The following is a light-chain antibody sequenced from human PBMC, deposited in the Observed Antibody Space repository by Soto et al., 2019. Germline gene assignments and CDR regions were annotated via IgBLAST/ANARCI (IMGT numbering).Light chain of an antibody. CDR2: KTS. V-gene: IGKV2-24*01. Sequence: DIVMTQTPLSSPVTLGQPASISCRSSQSIIHSDGNTYLSWLQQRPGQPPRLLIYKTSNRFSGVPDRFSGSGAGTDFTLKISRVEAEDVGVYYCMQATQFPYTFGQGTKLEIK. CDR3: MQATQFPYT. CDR1: QSIIHSDGNTY. J-gene: IGKJ2*01.